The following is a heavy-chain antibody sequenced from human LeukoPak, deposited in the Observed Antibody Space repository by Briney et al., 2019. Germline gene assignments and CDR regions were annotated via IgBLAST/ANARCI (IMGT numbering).Heavy chain of an antibody. CDR3: ARDPPDYYDSSGHSGSY. D-gene: IGHD3-22*01. CDR1: GGTFSSYA. J-gene: IGHJ4*02. CDR2: IIPIFGTA. V-gene: IGHV1-69*05. Sequence: VASVKVSCKASGGTFSSYAISWVRQAPGQGLEWMGRIIPIFGTANYAQKFQGRVTITTDESTSTAYMELSSLRSEDTAVYYCARDPPDYYDSSGHSGSYWGQGTPVTVSS.